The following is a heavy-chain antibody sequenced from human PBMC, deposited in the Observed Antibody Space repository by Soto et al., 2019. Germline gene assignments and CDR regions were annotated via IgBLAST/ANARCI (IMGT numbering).Heavy chain of an antibody. V-gene: IGHV4-4*02. CDR1: GGSISSSNW. CDR2: IYHSGST. J-gene: IGHJ4*02. D-gene: IGHD6-13*01. Sequence: SETLSLTCAVSGGSISSSNWWSWVRQSPEKGLEWIGEIYHSGSTNYNPSLKSRVTISVDKSKNQFSLKLRSVTAADTAVHYCARAIAAAGEDYWGQGTLVTVSS. CDR3: ARAIAAAGEDY.